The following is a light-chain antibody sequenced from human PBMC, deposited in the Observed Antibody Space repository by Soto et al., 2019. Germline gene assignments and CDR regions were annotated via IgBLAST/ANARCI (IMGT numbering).Light chain of an antibody. CDR3: QQYYSYPWT. CDR1: QSISRY. J-gene: IGKJ1*01. V-gene: IGKV1-39*01. Sequence: DIQMTQSPSSLSASVGDRITITCRASQSISRYLNWYQHKPGKAPKLLINAASSLERGVPSRFSGGGSGTDFTLNISSLQPDDFATYYCQQYYSYPWTFGQGTKVDI. CDR2: AAS.